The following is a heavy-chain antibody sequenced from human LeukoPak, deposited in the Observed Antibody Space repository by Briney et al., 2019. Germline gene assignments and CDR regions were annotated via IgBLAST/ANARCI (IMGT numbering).Heavy chain of an antibody. D-gene: IGHD4-17*01. CDR1: GFTFSSYA. Sequence: GRSLRLSCAASGFTFSSYAMHWVRQAPGKGLEWVAVISYDGSNKYYADSVKGRFTISRDNSKNTLYLQMNSLRAEDTAVYYCARDGSTDYGDYVFDYWGQGTLVTVSS. J-gene: IGHJ4*02. CDR3: ARDGSTDYGDYVFDY. V-gene: IGHV3-30-3*01. CDR2: ISYDGSNK.